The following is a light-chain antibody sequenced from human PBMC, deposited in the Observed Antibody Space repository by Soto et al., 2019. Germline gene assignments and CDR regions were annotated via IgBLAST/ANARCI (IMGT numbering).Light chain of an antibody. CDR3: QQYGSSPPT. Sequence: DIVMTPSPATLSVAPVERVTFSCRASQGVSRKLAWYQHQPGQAPRLLISGASTGATGIPARFSGSGSGTDFTLTISRLQPEDFAVYYCQQYGSSPPTFGQGTKVDIK. J-gene: IGKJ1*01. CDR2: GAS. CDR1: QGVSRK. V-gene: IGKV3-15*01.